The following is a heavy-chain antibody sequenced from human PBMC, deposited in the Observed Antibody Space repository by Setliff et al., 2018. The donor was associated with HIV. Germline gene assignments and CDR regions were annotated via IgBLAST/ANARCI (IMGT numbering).Heavy chain of an antibody. CDR1: GAPLNGFF. Sequence: SETLSLTCAVYGAPLNGFFWSWVRQRPERGLEWIGEVNHSGTTNYNPSLKSRVTISVDTSKNQFSLRVKSVTAGDTGLYFCARRRGPMVRGVDPAPSFFFDYWGQGTTVTVSS. V-gene: IGHV4-34*01. CDR3: ARRRGPMVRGVDPAPSFFFDY. D-gene: IGHD3-10*01. CDR2: VNHSGTT. J-gene: IGHJ4*02.